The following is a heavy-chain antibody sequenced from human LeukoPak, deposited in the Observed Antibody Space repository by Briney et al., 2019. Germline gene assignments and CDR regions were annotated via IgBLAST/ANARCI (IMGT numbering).Heavy chain of an antibody. CDR3: ARDLFRSSAWSDY. CDR2: INPDSGST. D-gene: IGHD6-19*01. Sequence: ASVKVSCKASGYTFTTHYMHWVRQAPGQGLEWMGIINPDSGSTNYAQSFQGRVTMTRDTSTSTVYMELRSLRSDDTAVYYCARDLFRSSAWSDYWGQGTLVTVSS. J-gene: IGHJ4*02. V-gene: IGHV1-46*01. CDR1: GYTFTTHY.